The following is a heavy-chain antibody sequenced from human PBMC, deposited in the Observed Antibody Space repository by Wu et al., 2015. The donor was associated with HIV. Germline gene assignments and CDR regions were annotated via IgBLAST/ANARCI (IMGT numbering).Heavy chain of an antibody. J-gene: IGHJ4*02. CDR1: GYTFTNYD. CDR3: ARPRGYSGYEVDY. V-gene: IGHV1-8*01. Sequence: QVQLVQSGAEVKKPGASVKVSCKASGYTFTNYDISWLRQATGQGLEYMGWMNPKSGNKDYAQKFQDRISLTMKTSINTAYMELSSLRYEDTGMYYCARPRGYSGYEVDYWGQGTLVTVSS. CDR2: MNPKSGNK. D-gene: IGHD5-12*01.